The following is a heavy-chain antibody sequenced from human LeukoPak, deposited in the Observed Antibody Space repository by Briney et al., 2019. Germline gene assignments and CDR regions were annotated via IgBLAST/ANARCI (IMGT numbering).Heavy chain of an antibody. CDR2: IKSKTDGGTT. CDR3: TTDDITIFGVAHLP. Sequence: GGSLRLSCAASGFTFSNAWMSWVRQAPGKGLEWVGRIKSKTDGGTTDYAAPVKGRFTISRDDSKNTLYLQMNSLKTEDTAVYYCTTDDITIFGVAHLPWGQGTLVTVSS. D-gene: IGHD3-3*01. J-gene: IGHJ5*02. V-gene: IGHV3-15*01. CDR1: GFTFSNAW.